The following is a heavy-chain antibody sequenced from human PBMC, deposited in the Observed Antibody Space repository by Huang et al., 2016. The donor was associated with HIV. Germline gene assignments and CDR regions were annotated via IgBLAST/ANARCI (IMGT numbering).Heavy chain of an antibody. D-gene: IGHD3-10*01. CDR3: ARLPGSITMIRGVITDPY. CDR2: SYYSGCT. J-gene: IGHJ4*02. Sequence: QLQLQASGPGLVKPSETLSLTCTVSGGSIRSDNYYWGWIRQPPGKGVEWIGRSYYSGCTNYDPSLKSRVTITVDTYNNHFSLKMRSVTAADTAVYYCARLPGSITMIRGVITDPYWGQGTLVTVSS. CDR1: GGSIRSDNYY. V-gene: IGHV4-39*01.